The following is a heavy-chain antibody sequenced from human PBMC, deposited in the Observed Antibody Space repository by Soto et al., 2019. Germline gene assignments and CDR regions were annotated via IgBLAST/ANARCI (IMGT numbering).Heavy chain of an antibody. CDR2: MNPNSGNT. V-gene: IGHV1-8*01. D-gene: IGHD3-9*01. CDR1: GYTFTSYD. Sequence: QVQLVQSGAEVKKHGASVKVSCKASGYTFTSYDINWVRQATGQGLEWMGWMNPNSGNTGYAQKFQGRVTRTRNTSICTAYMELSSLRSEDTTVYYCARGHYDILTGYDSYYFDYCGQGTLVTVSS. J-gene: IGHJ4*02. CDR3: ARGHYDILTGYDSYYFDY.